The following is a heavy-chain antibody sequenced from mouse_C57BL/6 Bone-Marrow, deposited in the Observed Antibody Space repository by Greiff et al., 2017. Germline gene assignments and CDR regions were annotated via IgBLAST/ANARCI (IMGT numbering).Heavy chain of an antibody. J-gene: IGHJ3*01. CDR2: ISDGGSYT. Sequence: EVQGVESGGGLVKPGGPLKLSCAASGFTFSSYAMSWVRQTPEKRLEWVATISDGGSYTYYPDNVKGRFTISRDNAKNNLYLQMSHLKSEDTAMYYCARDGIYSFAYWGQGTLVTVSA. CDR1: GFTFSSYA. V-gene: IGHV5-4*01. D-gene: IGHD2-1*01. CDR3: ARDGIYSFAY.